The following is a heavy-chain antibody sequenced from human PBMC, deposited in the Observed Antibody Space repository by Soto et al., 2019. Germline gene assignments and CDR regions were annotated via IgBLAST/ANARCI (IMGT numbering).Heavy chain of an antibody. CDR3: ARVFHGSSWYGTEGDNWFDP. D-gene: IGHD6-13*01. J-gene: IGHJ5*02. Sequence: ASVKVSCKASGYTFTGYYMHWLRQSPGQGLEWMGWINPNSGGTNYAQKFQGWVTMTRDTSISTAYMELSRLRSDDTAVYYCARVFHGSSWYGTEGDNWFDPWGQGTLVTVSS. CDR2: INPNSGGT. V-gene: IGHV1-2*04. CDR1: GYTFTGYY.